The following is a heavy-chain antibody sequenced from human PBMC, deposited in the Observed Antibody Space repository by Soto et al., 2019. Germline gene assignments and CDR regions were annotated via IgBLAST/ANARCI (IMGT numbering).Heavy chain of an antibody. CDR1: GYTLTELS. CDR2: FDPEDGET. CDR3: ARDFVPPSAAHRYYYYGMDV. V-gene: IGHV1-24*01. D-gene: IGHD6-6*01. J-gene: IGHJ6*02. Sequence: ASVKVSCKVSGYTLTELSMHWVRQAPGKGLEWMGGFDPEDGETIYAQKFQGRVTMTEDTSTSTAYMELRSLRSDDTAVYYCARDFVPPSAAHRYYYYGMDVWGQGTTVTVSS.